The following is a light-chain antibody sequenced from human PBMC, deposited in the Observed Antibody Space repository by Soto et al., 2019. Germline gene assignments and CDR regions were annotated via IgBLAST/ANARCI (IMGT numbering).Light chain of an antibody. J-gene: IGKJ1*01. CDR1: RPIGSY. CDR3: QQSYSTPPT. Sequence: DFQMTQSPSSLSASEGDRVTITCPARRPIGSYLNWYQQKPGKAPKLLIYAASSLQSGVPSRFSGSGSGTDFTLTISSLQPEDFATYYCQQSYSTPPTFGQGTKVE. V-gene: IGKV1-39*01. CDR2: AAS.